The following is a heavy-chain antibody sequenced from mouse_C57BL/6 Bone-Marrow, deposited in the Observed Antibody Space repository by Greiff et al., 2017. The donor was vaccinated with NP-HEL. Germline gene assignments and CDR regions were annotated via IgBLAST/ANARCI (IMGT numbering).Heavy chain of an antibody. D-gene: IGHD1-1*01. CDR1: GYTFTSYW. Sequence: QVQLQQSGAELVKPGASVKMSCKASGYTFTSYWITWVKQRPGQGLEWIGDIYPGSGSTNYNEKFKSKATLTVDTSSSTAYMQLSSLTSEDSAVYYCASYYYGSSFYWYFDVWGTGTTVTVSS. CDR2: IYPGSGST. V-gene: IGHV1-55*01. J-gene: IGHJ1*03. CDR3: ASYYYGSSFYWYFDV.